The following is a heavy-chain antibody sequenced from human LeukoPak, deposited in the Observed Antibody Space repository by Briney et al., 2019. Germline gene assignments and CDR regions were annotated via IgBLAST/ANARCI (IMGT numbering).Heavy chain of an antibody. CDR3: ARDKGTTCIDN. V-gene: IGHV3-33*08. Sequence: GGSLRLSCAASGFTFSSYAMHWVRQAPGKGLEWVAFIWSDGSNKYHADSVKGRFTISRDNSKDTLYLQMNSLRAEDTAVYYCARDKGTTCIDNWGQGALVTVSS. CDR1: GFTFSSYA. J-gene: IGHJ4*02. D-gene: IGHD4-17*01. CDR2: IWSDGSNK.